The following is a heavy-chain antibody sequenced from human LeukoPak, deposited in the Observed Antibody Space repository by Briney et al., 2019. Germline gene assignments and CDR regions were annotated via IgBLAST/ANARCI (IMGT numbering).Heavy chain of an antibody. J-gene: IGHJ6*03. CDR3: ARDSAVVVVAATPWYYYMDV. D-gene: IGHD2-15*01. V-gene: IGHV1-69*05. CDR2: IIPIFGTA. Sequence: ASVKVSCKASGGTFSSYAISWVRQAPGQGLEWMGGIIPIFGTASYAQKFQGRVTITTDESTSTAYMELSSLRSEDTAVYYCARDSAVVVVAATPWYYYMDVWGKGTTVTVSS. CDR1: GGTFSSYA.